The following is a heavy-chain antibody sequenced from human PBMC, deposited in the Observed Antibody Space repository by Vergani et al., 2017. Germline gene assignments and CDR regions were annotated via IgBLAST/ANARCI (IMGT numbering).Heavy chain of an antibody. J-gene: IGHJ4*02. D-gene: IGHD2-15*01. V-gene: IGHV3-21*01. CDR3: AKGCSGGSCPFDY. CDR1: GFTFSSYS. CDR2: ISSSSSYI. Sequence: EVQLVESGGGLVKPGGSLRLSCAASGFTFSSYSMNWVRQAPRKGLEWVSSISSSSSYIYYADSVKGRFTISRDNAKNSLYLQMNSLRAEDTAVYYCAKGCSGGSCPFDYWGQGTLVTVSS.